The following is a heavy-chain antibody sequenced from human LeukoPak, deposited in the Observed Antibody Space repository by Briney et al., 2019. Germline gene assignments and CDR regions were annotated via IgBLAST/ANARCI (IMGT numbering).Heavy chain of an antibody. CDR3: ARQGPMIVVVSWIDAFDI. J-gene: IGHJ3*02. CDR2: ISAYNGNT. CDR1: GYTFTSYG. V-gene: IGHV1-18*01. D-gene: IGHD3-22*01. Sequence: ASVKVSCKASGYTFTSYGISWVRRAPGQGLEWMGWISAYNGNTNYAQKLQGRVTMTTDTSTSTAYMELRSLRSDDTAVYYCARQGPMIVVVSWIDAFDIWGQGTMVTVSS.